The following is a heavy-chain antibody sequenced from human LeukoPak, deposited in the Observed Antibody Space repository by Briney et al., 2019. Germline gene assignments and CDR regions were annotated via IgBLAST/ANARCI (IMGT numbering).Heavy chain of an antibody. D-gene: IGHD2-15*01. Sequence: PSETLSLTCTVSGGSIGSSSYCWGWIRPPPGKGLEWIGSIYYSGSTYYNPSLKSRVTISVDTSKNQFSLKLSSVTAADTAVYYCAVVVAAPYYFDYWGQGTLVTVSS. CDR2: IYYSGST. V-gene: IGHV4-39*01. J-gene: IGHJ4*02. CDR1: GGSIGSSSYC. CDR3: AVVVAAPYYFDY.